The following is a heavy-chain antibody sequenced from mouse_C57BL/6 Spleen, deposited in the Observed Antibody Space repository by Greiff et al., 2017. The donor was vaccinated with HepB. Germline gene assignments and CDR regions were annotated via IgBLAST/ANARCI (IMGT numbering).Heavy chain of an antibody. Sequence: QVQLQQSGAELVRPGTSVKMSCKASGYTFTNYWIGWAKQRPGHGLEWIGDIYPGGGYTNYNEKFKGKATLTADKSSSTAYMQFSSLTSEDSAIYYCARYYYGSSQAWFAYWGQGTLVTVSA. CDR1: GYTFTNYW. CDR2: IYPGGGYT. CDR3: ARYYYGSSQAWFAY. J-gene: IGHJ3*01. V-gene: IGHV1-63*01. D-gene: IGHD1-1*01.